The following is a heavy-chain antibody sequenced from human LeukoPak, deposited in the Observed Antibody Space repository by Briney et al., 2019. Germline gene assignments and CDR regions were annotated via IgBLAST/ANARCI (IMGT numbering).Heavy chain of an antibody. CDR3: ARDLTYGSNWFDP. V-gene: IGHV3-74*01. D-gene: IGHD4-17*01. CDR2: IKSDGSDT. J-gene: IGHJ5*02. CDR1: GFTFSNYW. Sequence: GGSLRLSCAASGFTFSNYWMHWVRQAPGKGLVWVSRIKSDGSDTSYADSVKGRFTVSRDSAKNTLYLQMNSLRVEDTAVYYCARDLTYGSNWFDPWGQGTLVTVSS.